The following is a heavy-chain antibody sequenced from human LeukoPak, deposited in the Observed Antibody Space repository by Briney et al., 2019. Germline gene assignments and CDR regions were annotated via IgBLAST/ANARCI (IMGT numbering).Heavy chain of an antibody. CDR1: GFTFTNYY. CDR3: ARGAYASSWAWDS. J-gene: IGHJ4*02. V-gene: IGHV1-46*01. CDR2: INPGGGSA. D-gene: IGHD6-6*01. Sequence: ASVKVSCKASGFTFTNYYIHWVRQAPGQGLEWMGIINPGGGSASYAQKFQGRVTVTRDLSTSTVSMELSSLRSEDTAVYYCARGAYASSWAWDSWGQGTLVTVFS.